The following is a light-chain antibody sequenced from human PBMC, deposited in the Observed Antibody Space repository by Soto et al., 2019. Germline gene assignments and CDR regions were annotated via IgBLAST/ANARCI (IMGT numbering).Light chain of an antibody. Sequence: EIVLTQSPGTLSLSPGERATLSCRASQSVSSNYLAWYQQKPGQAPRLLFYGASSRATGVPDIFSGNGSGTDFTLTITRLEPEDFAVYYCQQYGNSPCTFGQGTKLEIK. CDR3: QQYGNSPCT. J-gene: IGKJ2*02. CDR1: QSVSSNY. CDR2: GAS. V-gene: IGKV3-20*01.